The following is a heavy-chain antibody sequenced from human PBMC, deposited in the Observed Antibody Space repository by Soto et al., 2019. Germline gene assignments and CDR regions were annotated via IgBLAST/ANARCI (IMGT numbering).Heavy chain of an antibody. CDR2: IGGLGSDT. CDR1: RFRFSDFA. J-gene: IGHJ5*01. D-gene: IGHD1-26*01. CDR3: AKDAVPSNGKWDWFDS. Sequence: DVQLLESGGGLVQPGGSLTLSCAASRFRFSDFAMSWVRQAPGKGLEWVSSIGGLGSDTYYADPVKGRFTISRDNSKSTVYWQVAGLRHEDTAVYYCAKDAVPSNGKWDWFDSWGEGTLVIVS. V-gene: IGHV3-23*01.